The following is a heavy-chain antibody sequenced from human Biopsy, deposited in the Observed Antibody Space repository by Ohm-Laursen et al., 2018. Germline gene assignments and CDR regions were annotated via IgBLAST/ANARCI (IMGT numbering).Heavy chain of an antibody. CDR2: FSHTGTT. J-gene: IGHJ3*01. CDR3: ARGPYGDNAGAFDV. Sequence: QTLSLTCAVDGGSFSGYDWTWIRQPPGKGLEWVGEFSHTGTTIYNPSLKSRLTISVDKSKNHFSLRLTSVTAADTATYFCARGPYGDNAGAFDVWGQGTVVTVSS. CDR1: GGSFSGYD. V-gene: IGHV4-34*01. D-gene: IGHD4/OR15-4a*01.